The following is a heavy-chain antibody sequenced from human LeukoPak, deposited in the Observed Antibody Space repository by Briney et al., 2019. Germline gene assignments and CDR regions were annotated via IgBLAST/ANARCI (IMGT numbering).Heavy chain of an antibody. J-gene: IGHJ4*02. D-gene: IGHD4-23*01. Sequence: GGSLRLSCAASGFTFSRFTINWVRQARGKGLEWVSGISGSDSSTYYADSVKGRFTISRDNSKNTLFLQMNSLRAEDTAVYYCAKGGGWLYYFDYWGQGTLVTVSS. V-gene: IGHV3-23*01. CDR3: AKGGGWLYYFDY. CDR1: GFTFSRFT. CDR2: ISGSDSST.